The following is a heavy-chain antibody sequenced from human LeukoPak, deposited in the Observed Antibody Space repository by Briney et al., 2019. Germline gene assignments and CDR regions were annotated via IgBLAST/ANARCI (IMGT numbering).Heavy chain of an antibody. CDR2: IRWDGKYT. Sequence: GGSLRLSCTGSGFTFIEYGINWVRQAPGKGLEWVAFIRWDGKYTYYGDSVKGRFTISRDNSKNTLYLQMNSLRAEDTAVYYCAKSIAVAFYSWGQGTLVTVSS. CDR3: AKSIAVAFYS. V-gene: IGHV3-30*02. CDR1: GFTFIEYG. J-gene: IGHJ4*02. D-gene: IGHD6-19*01.